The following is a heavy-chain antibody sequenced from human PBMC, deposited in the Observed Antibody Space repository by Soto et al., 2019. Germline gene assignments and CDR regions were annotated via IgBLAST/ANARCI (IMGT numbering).Heavy chain of an antibody. V-gene: IGHV3-15*01. D-gene: IGHD4-17*01. CDR1: GFTFSNAW. CDR3: TTADYGDYSQRGGVDY. Sequence: EVQLVESGGGLVKPGGSLRLSCAASGFTFSNAWMSWVRQAPGKGLEWVGRIKSKTDGGTTDYAAPVKGRFTISRDDSKNTLYLQMNSLKTADTAVYYCTTADYGDYSQRGGVDYWGQGTLVTVSS. CDR2: IKSKTDGGTT. J-gene: IGHJ4*02.